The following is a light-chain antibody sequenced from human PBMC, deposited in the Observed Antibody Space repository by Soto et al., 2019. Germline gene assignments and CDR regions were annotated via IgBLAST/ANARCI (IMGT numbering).Light chain of an antibody. Sequence: QSALTRPASVSGSPGQSITISFSGTSSDVGAYNLVSWYQQYPGKAPELMIYEVATRPSGVSNRFSASKSGNTASLTISGLQAEDEAEYYCSSYAGSGEVFGTG. CDR3: SSYAGSGEV. J-gene: IGLJ1*01. CDR2: EVA. CDR1: SSDVGAYNL. V-gene: IGLV2-23*02.